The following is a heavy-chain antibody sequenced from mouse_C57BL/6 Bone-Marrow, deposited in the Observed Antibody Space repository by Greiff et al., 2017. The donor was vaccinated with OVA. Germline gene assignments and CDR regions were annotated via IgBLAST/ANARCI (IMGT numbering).Heavy chain of an antibody. CDR3: ARPEVYYYYGSSVAY. CDR2: ISSGSSTI. V-gene: IGHV5-17*01. Sequence: EVKLVESGGGLVKPGGSLKLSCAASGFTFSDYGMHWVRQAPEKGLEWVAYISSGSSTIYYADTVKGRFTISRDNAKNTLFLQMTSLRSEDTAMYYCARPEVYYYYGSSVAYWGQGTLVTVSA. D-gene: IGHD1-1*01. CDR1: GFTFSDYG. J-gene: IGHJ3*01.